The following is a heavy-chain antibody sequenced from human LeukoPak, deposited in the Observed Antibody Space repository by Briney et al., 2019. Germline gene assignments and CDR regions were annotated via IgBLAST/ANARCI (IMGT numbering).Heavy chain of an antibody. Sequence: GGTLRLSCAASGFIFSSYAMSWVRQAPGKGLEWVSAISGSGGSTYYADSVKGRFTISRDNSKNTLYLQMNSLRAEDTAVYYCAKHFHGAYFDYWGQGTLVTVSS. D-gene: IGHD3-10*01. V-gene: IGHV3-23*01. CDR2: ISGSGGST. J-gene: IGHJ4*02. CDR1: GFIFSSYA. CDR3: AKHFHGAYFDY.